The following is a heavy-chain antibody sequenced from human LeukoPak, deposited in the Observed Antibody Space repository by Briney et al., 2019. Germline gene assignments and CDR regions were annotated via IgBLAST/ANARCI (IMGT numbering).Heavy chain of an antibody. J-gene: IGHJ4*01. D-gene: IGHD3-9*01. V-gene: IGHV1-18*01. CDR3: ARGHPDYDIVTGYYYFDC. Sequence: ASVKVSCKASGYTFTSYGISWVRQAPGQGLEWMGWISAYNGNTNYAQKLQGRVTITTDTSTSTAYMELRSLRSDDTAVYYCARGHPDYDIVTGYYYFDCWGQGTLVTVSS. CDR1: GYTFTSYG. CDR2: ISAYNGNT.